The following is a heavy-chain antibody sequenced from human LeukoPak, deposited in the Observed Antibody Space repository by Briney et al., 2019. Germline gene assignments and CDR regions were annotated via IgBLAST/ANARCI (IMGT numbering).Heavy chain of an antibody. V-gene: IGHV4-31*03. CDR3: ARVKNSSSRGYYFDY. CDR2: IYYSGST. CDR1: GGSISSGGYY. J-gene: IGHJ4*02. Sequence: SETLSLTCTVSGGSISSGGYYWSWIRQHPGKGLEWIGYIYYSGSTYYNPSLKSRVTISVDTSKNQFSLKLSSVTAADTAVYYCARVKNSSSRGYYFDYWGRGTLVTVSS. D-gene: IGHD6-6*01.